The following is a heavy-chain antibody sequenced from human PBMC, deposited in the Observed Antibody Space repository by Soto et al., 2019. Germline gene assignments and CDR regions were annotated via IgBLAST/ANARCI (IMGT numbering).Heavy chain of an antibody. Sequence: SETLSLTCTVSGGSISSYYWNWIRQPPGKGLEWIGYLYYGGSTNYNPSLESRVTISLDASKNQISLKLSSVTAADTAVYYCARGRDDYNGWYVDLWGRGSLVTVSS. J-gene: IGHJ2*01. V-gene: IGHV4-59*01. CDR3: ARGRDDYNGWYVDL. CDR2: LYYGGST. CDR1: GGSISSYY. D-gene: IGHD4-4*01.